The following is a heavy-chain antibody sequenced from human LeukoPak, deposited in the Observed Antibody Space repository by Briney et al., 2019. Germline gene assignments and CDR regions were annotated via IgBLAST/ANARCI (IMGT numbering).Heavy chain of an antibody. D-gene: IGHD6-13*01. Sequence: GASVKVSCKASGYTFTGYYIHWVRQAPGQGLEWLGWISPNSGNTNYAQKLQGRVTMTTDTSTSTAYMELRSLRSDDTAVYYCARDRIAAAGTGDYWGQGTLVTVSS. J-gene: IGHJ4*02. V-gene: IGHV1-18*04. CDR3: ARDRIAAAGTGDY. CDR1: GYTFTGYY. CDR2: ISPNSGNT.